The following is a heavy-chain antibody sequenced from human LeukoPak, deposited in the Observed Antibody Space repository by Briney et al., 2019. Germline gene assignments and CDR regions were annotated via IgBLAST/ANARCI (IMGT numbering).Heavy chain of an antibody. D-gene: IGHD6-25*01. Sequence: SETLPLTCAVYGRSFSGYYWSWIRQPPGKGLEWIGEINHSGSTNYNPSLKSRVTISVDTSKNQFSLKLSSVTAADTAVYYCARDRLAKAYYYYGMDVWGQGTTVTVSS. V-gene: IGHV4-34*01. CDR2: INHSGST. J-gene: IGHJ6*02. CDR1: GRSFSGYY. CDR3: ARDRLAKAYYYYGMDV.